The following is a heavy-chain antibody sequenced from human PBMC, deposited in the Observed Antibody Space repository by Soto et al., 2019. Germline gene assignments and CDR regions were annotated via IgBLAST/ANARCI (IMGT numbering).Heavy chain of an antibody. Sequence: QVQLQESGPGLVKPSQTLSLTCTVTGGSISRGDYYWSWIRQPPGKGLEWIGYFYYSGRPYYNPSLKSRVTRSVDTSKNQCSLELSSVTAADTAVYYCARENRRFTMIVEYWGQGTLVTVSS. D-gene: IGHD3-22*01. CDR2: FYYSGRP. J-gene: IGHJ4*02. V-gene: IGHV4-30-4*01. CDR1: GGSISRGDYY. CDR3: ARENRRFTMIVEY.